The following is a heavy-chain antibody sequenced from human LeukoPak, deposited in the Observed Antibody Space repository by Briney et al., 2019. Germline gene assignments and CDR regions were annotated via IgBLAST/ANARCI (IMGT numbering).Heavy chain of an antibody. J-gene: IGHJ4*02. CDR3: AKGGAAMIVVVMVTRLYFDY. D-gene: IGHD3-22*01. Sequence: PGGSLRLSCAASGFTFSSYAMSWVRQAPGKGLEWVSAICGSGGSTYYADSVKGRFTISRDNSKNTLYLQMNSLRAEDTAVYYCAKGGAAMIVVVMVTRLYFDYWGQGTLVTVSS. V-gene: IGHV3-23*01. CDR1: GFTFSSYA. CDR2: ICGSGGST.